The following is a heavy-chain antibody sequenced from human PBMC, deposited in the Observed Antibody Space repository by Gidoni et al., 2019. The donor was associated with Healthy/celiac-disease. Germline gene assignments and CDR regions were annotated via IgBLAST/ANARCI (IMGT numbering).Heavy chain of an antibody. J-gene: IGHJ6*02. CDR1: GFTFRSSG. CDR3: AKGEAVAGPSSLYGMDV. Sequence: QVQLVEYGGGVVQPGRSLRLSCAASGFTFRSSGMHWVRQAPGKGLECVPVISYDGSNKYYADSVKGRFTISRDNSKNTLYLQMNSLRAEDTAVYYCAKGEAVAGPSSLYGMDVWGQGTTVTVSS. CDR2: ISYDGSNK. V-gene: IGHV3-30*18. D-gene: IGHD6-19*01.